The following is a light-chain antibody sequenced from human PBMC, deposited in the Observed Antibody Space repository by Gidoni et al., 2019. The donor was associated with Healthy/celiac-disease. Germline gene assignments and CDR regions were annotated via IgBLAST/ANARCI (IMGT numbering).Light chain of an antibody. J-gene: IGKJ4*01. Sequence: DIQMTQSPSSLSASVGDRVTITCRASQSISSYLNWYQQKPGKAPKLLINAASSLQSGVPSRFSGSGSGTDFTLTISSLQPEDFATYYCQQSYSTPLTFGGGTKVESK. CDR2: AAS. V-gene: IGKV1-39*01. CDR1: QSISSY. CDR3: QQSYSTPLT.